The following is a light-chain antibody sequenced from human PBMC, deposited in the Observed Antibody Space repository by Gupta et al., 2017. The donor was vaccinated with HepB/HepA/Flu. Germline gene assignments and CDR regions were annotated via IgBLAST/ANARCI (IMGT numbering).Light chain of an antibody. V-gene: IGKV3-15*01. CDR3: KQDKNWPYT. CDR2: GAS. CDR1: QSINSN. Sequence: EVVMTQSPATLSVSPGERATLSCRASQSINSNLAWYQQKPGQAPRLLIYGASTRATGVPARFSGSGSGTEFTLIISSLQSEDAAVYYCKQDKNWPYTFGQGTKVEIK. J-gene: IGKJ2*01.